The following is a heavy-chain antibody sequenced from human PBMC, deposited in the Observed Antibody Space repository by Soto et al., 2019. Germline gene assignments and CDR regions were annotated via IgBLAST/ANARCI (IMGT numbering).Heavy chain of an antibody. Sequence: PSETLSLTCTVSGGSISSYYWSWIRQPPGKGLEWIGYIYYSGSTNYNPSLKSRVTISVDTSKNQFSLKLSSVTAADTAVYYCARHIRSDWPDYFDYSGQGTLVTVSS. CDR2: IYYSGST. V-gene: IGHV4-59*08. D-gene: IGHD6-19*01. CDR3: ARHIRSDWPDYFDY. J-gene: IGHJ4*01. CDR1: GGSISSYY.